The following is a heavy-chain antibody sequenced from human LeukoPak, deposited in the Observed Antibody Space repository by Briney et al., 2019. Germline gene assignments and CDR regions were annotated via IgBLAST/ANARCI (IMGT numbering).Heavy chain of an antibody. Sequence: PGGSLRLSCAASGFTFSDYYMSWIRQAPGKGLEWVSYISSSGSTIYYADSVKGRFTISWDNAKNSLYLQMNSLRAEDTAVYYCARDRSGYYYDSSGYPVLFDYWGQGTLVTVSS. V-gene: IGHV3-11*01. CDR1: GFTFSDYY. CDR2: ISSSGSTI. J-gene: IGHJ4*02. D-gene: IGHD3-22*01. CDR3: ARDRSGYYYDSSGYPVLFDY.